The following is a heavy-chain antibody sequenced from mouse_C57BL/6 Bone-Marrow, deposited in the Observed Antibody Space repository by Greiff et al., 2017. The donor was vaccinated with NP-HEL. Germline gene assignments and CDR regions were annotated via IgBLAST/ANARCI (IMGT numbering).Heavy chain of an antibody. J-gene: IGHJ3*01. CDR3: ARFYYDYGDDPWFAY. V-gene: IGHV2-2*01. CDR2: IWSGGST. Sequence: QVQLKESGPGLVQPSQSLSITCTVSGFSLTSYGVRWVRQSPGKGLEWLGVIWSGGSTDYNAAFISRLSISKDNSKSQVFFKMNSLQADDTAIYYCARFYYDYGDDPWFAYWGQGTLVTVSA. D-gene: IGHD2-4*01. CDR1: GFSLTSYG.